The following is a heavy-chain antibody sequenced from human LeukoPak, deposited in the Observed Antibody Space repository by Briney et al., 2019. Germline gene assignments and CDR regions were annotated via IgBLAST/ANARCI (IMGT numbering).Heavy chain of an antibody. CDR2: INVGNGNT. J-gene: IGHJ4*02. CDR3: ARTSLSACDY. V-gene: IGHV1-3*01. Sequence: ASVKVSCKASGYTFTMFGIHWVRQAPGQRPEWMGWINVGNGNTKYSQKFQDRVTIARETSASTAYMGLNSLTFEDTAVYYCARTSLSACDYWGQGTLVTVSS. D-gene: IGHD3-16*02. CDR1: GYTFTMFG.